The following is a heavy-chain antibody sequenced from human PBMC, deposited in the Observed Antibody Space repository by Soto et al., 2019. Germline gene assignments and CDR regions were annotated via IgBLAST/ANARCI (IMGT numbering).Heavy chain of an antibody. D-gene: IGHD4-17*01. Sequence: EVQLLESGGGLVQPGGSLRLSCAASGFTFSSYAMSWVRQAPGKGLEWVSAISGSGGSTYYADSVKGRFTISRDNSKNTLYLQMNSLRAEDTAVYYCAKVSLTVTLNYWYFDLWGRGTLVTVSS. CDR2: ISGSGGST. CDR3: AKVSLTVTLNYWYFDL. J-gene: IGHJ2*01. V-gene: IGHV3-23*01. CDR1: GFTFSSYA.